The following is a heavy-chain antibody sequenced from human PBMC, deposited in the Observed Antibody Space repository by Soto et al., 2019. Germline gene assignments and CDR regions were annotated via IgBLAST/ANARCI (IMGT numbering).Heavy chain of an antibody. D-gene: IGHD6-13*01. V-gene: IGHV1-18*01. CDR2: ISAYDGNT. J-gene: IGHJ6*02. CDR3: ARWVAAAGTGEMDV. CDR1: GYTFTSYG. Sequence: ASVKVSCRASGYTFTSYGLTWVRQAPGQGLEWMGWISAYDGNTNYAQTLQGRVTMTTDTSTNTAYMELTSLTSDDTAAYYCARWVAAAGTGEMDVWGQGTTVTVSS.